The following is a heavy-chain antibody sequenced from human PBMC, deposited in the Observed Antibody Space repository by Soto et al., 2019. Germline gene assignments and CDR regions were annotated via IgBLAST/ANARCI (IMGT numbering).Heavy chain of an antibody. CDR3: ARVLNTVTTYYFDY. CDR2: ISAYNGNT. CDR1: GYTFTSYG. V-gene: IGHV1-18*01. Sequence: ASVKVSCKASGYTFTSYGISWVRQAPGQGLEWMGWISAYNGNTNYAQKLQGRVTMTTDTSTSTAYMELRSLRSDDTAVYYCARVLNTVTTYYFDYWGQGTLVTVSS. J-gene: IGHJ4*02. D-gene: IGHD4-17*01.